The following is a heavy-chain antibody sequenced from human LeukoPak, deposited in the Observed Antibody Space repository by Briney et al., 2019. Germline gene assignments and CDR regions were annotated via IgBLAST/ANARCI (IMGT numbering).Heavy chain of an antibody. Sequence: GGSLRLSCAASGFTFSSYEMNWVRQAPGKGLEWVSYISSSGCTIYYADSVKGRFTISRDNAKNSLYLQMNSLRAEDTAVYYCARPAPATEDYYYYMDVWGKGTTVTISS. CDR3: ARPAPATEDYYYYMDV. CDR2: ISSSGCTI. V-gene: IGHV3-48*03. J-gene: IGHJ6*03. CDR1: GFTFSSYE. D-gene: IGHD2-2*01.